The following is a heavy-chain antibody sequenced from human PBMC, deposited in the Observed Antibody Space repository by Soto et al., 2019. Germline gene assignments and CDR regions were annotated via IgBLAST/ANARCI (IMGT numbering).Heavy chain of an antibody. CDR1: GYSFTNYW. CDR3: ARPLRYCSGGKCYPDY. V-gene: IGHV5-51*03. D-gene: IGHD2-15*01. Sequence: EVQLVQSGAEVKRPGESLQISCKGSGYSFTNYWIAWVRQMPGKGLEWMGIIYPGDSDTRYSPSFQGKVTMSADKSISSADLQWDSLKVSDSAIYYCARPLRYCSGGKCYPDYWGQGTLVTVSS. J-gene: IGHJ4*02. CDR2: IYPGDSDT.